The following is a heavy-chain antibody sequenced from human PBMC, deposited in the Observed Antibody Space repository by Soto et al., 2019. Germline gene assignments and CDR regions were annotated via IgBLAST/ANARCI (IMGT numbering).Heavy chain of an antibody. D-gene: IGHD3-22*01. V-gene: IGHV3-30*04. CDR1: VLTFISYA. CDR2: VSYDGTYK. J-gene: IGHJ5*02. Sequence: GWSLRLSCETSVLTFISYALHWVRQAPGKGLKWVAVVSYDGTYKYYADSVKGRFTISRDNSRNTLYLQMNSLTVEDTAVYYCAREGHYSNSSGDYYGNWFDPWGQGTRVTVS. CDR3: AREGHYSNSSGDYYGNWFDP.